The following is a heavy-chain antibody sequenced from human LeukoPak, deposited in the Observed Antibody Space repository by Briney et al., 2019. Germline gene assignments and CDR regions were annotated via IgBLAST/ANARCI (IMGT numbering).Heavy chain of an antibody. CDR1: GYTLSNHA. J-gene: IGHJ6*02. D-gene: IGHD4-11*01. V-gene: IGHV1-18*04. CDR3: ARDRIVTTPSYYYYGMDV. CDR2: ISADNGNT. Sequence: GASVKVSCKGSGYTLSNHAFSWVRQAPGQGLEWMGWISADNGNTNHAQKFQGRVSLTTDTSTSTAYMELRSLRSDDTAVYYCARDRIVTTPSYYYYGMDVWGQGTTVTVSS.